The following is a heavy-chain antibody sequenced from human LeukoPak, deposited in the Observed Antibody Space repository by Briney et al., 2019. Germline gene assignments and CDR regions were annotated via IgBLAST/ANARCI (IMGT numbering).Heavy chain of an antibody. CDR3: AKRSPDVDTGYFDY. V-gene: IGHV3-23*01. Sequence: EGSLRLSCAASGFTFSRYSMSWVRQAPGKGLEWVSAIRGSGDSTYYAESVKGRFTISRDNSKNTLNLQMNSLRAEDTAVYYCAKRSPDVDTGYFDYWGQGTLVTVSS. J-gene: IGHJ4*02. CDR2: IRGSGDST. D-gene: IGHD3/OR15-3a*01. CDR1: GFTFSRYS.